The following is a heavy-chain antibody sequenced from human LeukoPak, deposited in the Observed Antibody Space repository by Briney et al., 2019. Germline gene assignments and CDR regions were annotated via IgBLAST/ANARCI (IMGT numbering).Heavy chain of an antibody. V-gene: IGHV3-30*03. CDR2: ISYDGSNK. CDR3: ARADVVVALVAFDI. D-gene: IGHD2-2*01. J-gene: IGHJ3*02. Sequence: PGGSLRLSCAASGFTFSSYAMSWVRQAPGKGLEWVAVISYDGSNKYYADSVKGRFTISRDNAKNSLYLQMNSLRAEDTAVYYCARADVVVALVAFDIWGQGTMVTVSS. CDR1: GFTFSSYA.